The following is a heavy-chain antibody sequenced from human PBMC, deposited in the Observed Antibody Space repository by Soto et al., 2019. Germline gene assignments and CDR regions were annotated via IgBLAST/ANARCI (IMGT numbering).Heavy chain of an antibody. Sequence: ASVKVSCKASGYTFIRYGISWVRQAPGQGLEWMGWISTHNGNTYYAQNLQGRVTMTTDTPTSTAYMEPRSLRSDDTAVYFCARNYDRNGYYYPYYFDYWGQGTLVTVSS. CDR1: GYTFIRYG. V-gene: IGHV1-18*01. CDR3: ARNYDRNGYYYPYYFDY. J-gene: IGHJ4*02. CDR2: ISTHNGNT. D-gene: IGHD3-22*01.